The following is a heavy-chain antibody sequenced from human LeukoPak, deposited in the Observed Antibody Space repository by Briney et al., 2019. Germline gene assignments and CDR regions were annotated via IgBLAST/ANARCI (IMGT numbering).Heavy chain of an antibody. Sequence: GASVKVSCKASGYTFTGYYMHWVRQAPGQGLEWMGWINPNSGGTNYAQKFQGWVTMTRDTSISTAYMELSRLRSDDTAVYYCAKQLSTTDYGMDVWGQGTTVTVSS. D-gene: IGHD3-16*02. CDR1: GYTFTGYY. J-gene: IGHJ6*02. CDR3: AKQLSTTDYGMDV. CDR2: INPNSGGT. V-gene: IGHV1-2*04.